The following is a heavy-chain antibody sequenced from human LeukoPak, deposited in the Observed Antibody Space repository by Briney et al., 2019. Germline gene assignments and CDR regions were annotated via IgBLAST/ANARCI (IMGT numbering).Heavy chain of an antibody. D-gene: IGHD6-19*01. J-gene: IGHJ4*02. CDR2: ISGTSNYI. Sequence: GGSLRLSCAASGFTFNIYSMNWVRQAPGKGLEWVSSISGTSNYIYYADSVKGRFTISRDNSKNTLYLQMSSLRPEDTAVYYCVNQISGWVYWGQGTLVTVSS. CDR3: VNQISGWVY. CDR1: GFTFNIYS. V-gene: IGHV3-21*01.